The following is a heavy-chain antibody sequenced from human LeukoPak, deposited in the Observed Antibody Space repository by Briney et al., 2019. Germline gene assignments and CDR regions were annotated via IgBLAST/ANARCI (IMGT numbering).Heavy chain of an antibody. D-gene: IGHD5-24*01. CDR1: GFTFSSYA. CDR3: ANVDGYNLNFDY. V-gene: IGHV3-23*01. Sequence: PGRSLRLSCAASGFTFSSYAMSWVRQAPGKGLEWVSAISGSGGSTYYADSVKGRFTISRDNSKNTLYLQMNSLRAEDTAVYYCANVDGYNLNFDYWGQGTLVTVSS. J-gene: IGHJ4*02. CDR2: ISGSGGST.